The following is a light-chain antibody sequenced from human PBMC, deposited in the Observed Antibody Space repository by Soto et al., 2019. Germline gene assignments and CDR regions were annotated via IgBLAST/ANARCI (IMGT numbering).Light chain of an antibody. V-gene: IGKV3-20*01. CDR1: QSVSSYR. CDR2: GAS. CDR3: QQYGASPIT. J-gene: IGKJ5*01. Sequence: EIVLTQSPGTLSLSPWGRATLSCRASQSVSSYRLAWYQQKPGQPPRLLISGASSRATGIPDRFSGSGSGTDFTLTINRLEPEDFALYHCQQYGASPITFGQGTRLEIK.